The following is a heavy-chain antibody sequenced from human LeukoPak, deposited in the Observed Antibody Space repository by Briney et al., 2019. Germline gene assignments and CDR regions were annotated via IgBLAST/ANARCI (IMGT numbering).Heavy chain of an antibody. CDR2: ISSSSSTI. V-gene: IGHV3-48*02. D-gene: IGHD4-17*01. CDR1: GFTFSSYS. Sequence: PGGSLRLSCAASGFTFSSYSMNWVRQAPGKGLEWASYISSSSSTIYYADSVKGRFTISRDNAKNSLYLQMNSLRDEDTAVYYCARVRGDDYGDSFDYWGQGTLVTVSS. CDR3: ARVRGDDYGDSFDY. J-gene: IGHJ4*02.